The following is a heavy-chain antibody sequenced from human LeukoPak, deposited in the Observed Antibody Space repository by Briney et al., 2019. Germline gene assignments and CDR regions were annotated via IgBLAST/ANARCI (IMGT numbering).Heavy chain of an antibody. V-gene: IGHV3-15*01. CDR1: GFTFTNAW. CDR2: IKSKGDGETT. CDR3: ATDLGLTMIRGVLVS. Sequence: PGGSLRLSCAASGFTFTNAWMSWVRQAPGKGLEWVGRIKSKGDGETTDCTAPVKGRFTMSRDDSKATLYLQMNYVIVEDTAVYFCATDLGLTMIRGVLVSWGQGALVSVSP. D-gene: IGHD3-10*01. J-gene: IGHJ4*02.